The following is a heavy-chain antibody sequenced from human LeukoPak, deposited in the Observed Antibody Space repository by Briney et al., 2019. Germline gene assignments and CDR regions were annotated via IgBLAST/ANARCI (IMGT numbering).Heavy chain of an antibody. CDR1: GGSFSGYY. J-gene: IGHJ5*02. CDR3: ARSQFSGNWFDP. Sequence: SETLSLTCAVYGGSFSGYYWSWIRQPPGKGLEWIGEIYHSGSTNYNPSLKSRVTISVDKSKNQFSQKLSSVTAADTAVYYCARSQFSGNWFDPWGQGTLVTVSS. CDR2: IYHSGST. V-gene: IGHV4-34*01.